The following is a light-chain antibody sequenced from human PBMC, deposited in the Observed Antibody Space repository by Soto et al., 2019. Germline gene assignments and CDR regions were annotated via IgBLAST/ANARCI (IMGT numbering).Light chain of an antibody. Sequence: DIQMTQSPSSLSASVGDRVTITCLASQTVSSWLAWYQQKPGKAPKLLIYKASSRKTGVPSRFSGSGSGTEFTLTISSLQPDDSAFYYCQQYNRYSEAFGQGTQLE. CDR3: QQYNRYSEA. CDR2: KAS. V-gene: IGKV1-5*03. CDR1: QTVSSW. J-gene: IGKJ5*01.